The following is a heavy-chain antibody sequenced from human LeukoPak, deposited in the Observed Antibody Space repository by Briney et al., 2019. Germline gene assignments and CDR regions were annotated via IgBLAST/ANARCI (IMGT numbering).Heavy chain of an antibody. CDR3: ARQGYDF. D-gene: IGHD3-3*01. V-gene: IGHV3-48*03. J-gene: IGHJ4*02. Sequence: QPGGSLTLSCAASGFIFSKFEMKWVRQAPGKGLEWLSFISTSGSTIYYADSVKGRFTISRDNAKNSLYLQMNSLRAEDTAVYYCARQGYDFWGQGTLVTVSS. CDR2: ISTSGSTI. CDR1: GFIFSKFE.